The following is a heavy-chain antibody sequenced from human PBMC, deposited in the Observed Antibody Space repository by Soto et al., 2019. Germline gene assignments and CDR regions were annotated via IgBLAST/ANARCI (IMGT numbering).Heavy chain of an antibody. J-gene: IGHJ6*03. CDR2: IYYSGST. CDR3: ARHASDVFGVVIKYYHYYMAV. CDR1: GGSISSYY. V-gene: IGHV4-59*08. D-gene: IGHD3-3*01. Sequence: PSETLSLTCTVSGGSISSYYWSWIRQPPGKGLEWIGYIYYSGSTNYNPSLKSRVTISVDTSKNQFSLKLSSVTAADTAVYYCARHASDVFGVVIKYYHYYMAVWGKGTTVTVSS.